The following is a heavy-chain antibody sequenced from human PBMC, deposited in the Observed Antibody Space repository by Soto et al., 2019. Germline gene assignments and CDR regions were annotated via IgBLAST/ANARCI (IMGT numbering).Heavy chain of an antibody. CDR3: AGHESRQQLVLYDAFDI. D-gene: IGHD6-13*01. CDR1: GGTFSSYT. J-gene: IGHJ3*02. CDR2: IIPILGIA. V-gene: IGHV1-69*02. Sequence: SVKVSCKASGGTFSSYTISWVRQAPGQGLEWMGRIIPILGIANYAQKFQGRVTITADKSTSTAYMELSSLRSEDTAVYYCAGHESRQQLVLYDAFDIWGQGTMVPVSS.